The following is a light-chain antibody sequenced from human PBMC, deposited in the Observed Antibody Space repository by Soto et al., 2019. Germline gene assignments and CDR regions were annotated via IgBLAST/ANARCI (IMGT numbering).Light chain of an antibody. CDR1: SSDVGAYNY. Sequence: QSALTQPPSASGSPGQSVTISCTGTSSDVGAYNYVSWYQQHAGKAPKLVIYEVTKRPSGVPDRFSGSKSANTDSLTVSGLQAEDEADYYCSSFACSNTWVFGGGTKLTVL. CDR3: SSFACSNTWV. CDR2: EVT. V-gene: IGLV2-8*01. J-gene: IGLJ3*02.